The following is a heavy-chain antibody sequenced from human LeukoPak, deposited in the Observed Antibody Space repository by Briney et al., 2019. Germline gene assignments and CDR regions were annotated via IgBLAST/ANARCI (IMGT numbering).Heavy chain of an antibody. CDR2: TSGSGGST. Sequence: GGSLRLSCAASGSTFSSYAMSWVRQAPGKGLEWVSGTSGSGGSTYYAGSVKGRFTISRDNSKNTLYLQMNSLRVEDTAVYYCAKNGGSQCYSHLDSWGQGTLVTVSS. V-gene: IGHV3-23*01. CDR1: GSTFSSYA. D-gene: IGHD2-15*01. J-gene: IGHJ4*02. CDR3: AKNGGSQCYSHLDS.